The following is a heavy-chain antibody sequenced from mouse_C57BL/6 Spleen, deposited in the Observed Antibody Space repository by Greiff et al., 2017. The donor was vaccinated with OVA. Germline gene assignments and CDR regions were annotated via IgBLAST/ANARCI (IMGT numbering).Heavy chain of an antibody. CDR3: TRRGPITTVVDY. CDR2: IDPETGGT. J-gene: IGHJ2*01. D-gene: IGHD1-1*01. Sequence: QVQLQQSGAELVRPGASVTLSCKASGYTFTDYEMHWVKQTPVHGLEWIGAIDPETGGTAYNQKFKGKAILTADKSSSTAYMELRSLTSEDSAVYYCTRRGPITTVVDYWGQGTTLTVSS. V-gene: IGHV1-15*01. CDR1: GYTFTDYE.